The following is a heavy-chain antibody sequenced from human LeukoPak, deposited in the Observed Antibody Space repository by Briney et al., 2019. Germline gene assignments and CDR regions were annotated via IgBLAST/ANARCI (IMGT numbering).Heavy chain of an antibody. CDR2: ISGSGGST. D-gene: IGHD1-26*01. V-gene: IGHV3-23*01. Sequence: GGSLRLSCAASGFTFSSYAMSWVRQAPGKGLEWVSVISGSGGSTYYADSVKGRFTISRDNSKNTLYLQMNSLRAEDTAVYYCAKDGGSSGSYSDYWGQGTLATVSS. J-gene: IGHJ4*02. CDR3: AKDGGSSGSYSDY. CDR1: GFTFSSYA.